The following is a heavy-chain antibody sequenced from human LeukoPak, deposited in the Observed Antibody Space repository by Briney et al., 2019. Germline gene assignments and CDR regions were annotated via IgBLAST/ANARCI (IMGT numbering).Heavy chain of an antibody. CDR2: ISAASGRT. D-gene: IGHD3-16*02. Sequence: PGGSLRLSCEASGFTFSSYAMGWVRQAPGKGLEWVSSISAASGRTYYADSVKGRFTISRDNSRNTLYVQLNSLRVEDTAKYYCAKDVSKTYDSWGSYRSDFWGQGTLVTVSS. J-gene: IGHJ4*02. V-gene: IGHV3-23*01. CDR1: GFTFSSYA. CDR3: AKDVSKTYDSWGSYRSDF.